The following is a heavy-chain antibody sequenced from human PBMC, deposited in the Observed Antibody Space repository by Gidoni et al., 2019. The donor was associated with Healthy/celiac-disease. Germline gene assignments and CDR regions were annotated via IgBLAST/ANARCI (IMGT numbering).Heavy chain of an antibody. D-gene: IGHD2-15*01. CDR1: GGTFSSYA. J-gene: IGHJ6*03. Sequence: QVQLVQSGAEVKKPGSSVKVSCKASGGTFSSYAISWVRQAPGQGLEWMGGIIPIFGTANYAQKFQGRVTITADESTSTAYMELSSLRSEDTAVYYCARGGGYCSGGSCYSKNYYYYMDVWGKGTTVTVSS. CDR3: ARGGGYCSGGSCYSKNYYYYMDV. V-gene: IGHV1-69*01. CDR2: IIPIFGTA.